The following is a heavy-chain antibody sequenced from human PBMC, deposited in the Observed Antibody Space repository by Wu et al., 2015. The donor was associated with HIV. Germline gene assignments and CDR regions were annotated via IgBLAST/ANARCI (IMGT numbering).Heavy chain of an antibody. CDR3: ARGGIAARPRDAFDI. D-gene: IGHD6-6*01. Sequence: QVQLVQSGAEVKKPGASVKVSCKASGYTFTGYYMHWVRQAPGQGLEWMGWINPNSGGTNYAQKFRGRVTMTRDTSISTAYMELSRLRSDDTAVYYCARGGIAARPRDAFDIWGQGTMVTVSS. CDR1: GYTFTGYY. CDR2: INPNSGGT. J-gene: IGHJ3*02. V-gene: IGHV1-2*02.